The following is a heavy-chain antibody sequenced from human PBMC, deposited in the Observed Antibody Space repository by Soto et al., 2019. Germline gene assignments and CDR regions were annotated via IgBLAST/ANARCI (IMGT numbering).Heavy chain of an antibody. CDR2: IYWDDDK. Sequence: QITLKESGPTLVKPTQTLTLTCTFSGFSLSTSGVGVGWIRQPPGKALEWLALIYWDDDKRYSPSLKSRLTITNDTSKNQVVLTMTNMDPVDTATYYCAHLDCGGDCYPPRHYYGMDVWGQGTTVTVSS. D-gene: IGHD2-21*02. V-gene: IGHV2-5*02. CDR3: AHLDCGGDCYPPRHYYGMDV. J-gene: IGHJ6*02. CDR1: GFSLSTSGVG.